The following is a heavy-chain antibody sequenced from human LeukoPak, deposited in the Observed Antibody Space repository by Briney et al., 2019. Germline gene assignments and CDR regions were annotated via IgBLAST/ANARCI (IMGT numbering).Heavy chain of an antibody. CDR1: GGSTSSSGYY. CDR3: ASGNGYYYRYFDN. D-gene: IGHD3-10*01. CDR2: IHHSGST. J-gene: IGHJ4*02. Sequence: TLSLTCTVSGGSTSSSGYYWTWIRQLPGKGLEWIGYIHHSGSTDYNPSLRSRVTISGDTSKNQFSLKLNSVTAADTAVYYCASGNGYYYRYFDNWGQGTLLTVSS. V-gene: IGHV4-31*03.